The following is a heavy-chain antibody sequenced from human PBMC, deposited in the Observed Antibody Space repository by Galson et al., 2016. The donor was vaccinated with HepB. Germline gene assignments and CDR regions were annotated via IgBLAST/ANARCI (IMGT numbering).Heavy chain of an antibody. Sequence: SLRLSCAASGFTFSTYGMHWVRQAPGRGLEWVAVIWYDGRNKYYTDSVKGRFTISRDNSKNTLYLQMNSLRAEDTAVYYCARGREGNWFDPRGQGTLVTVSS. D-gene: IGHD5-24*01. CDR3: ARGREGNWFDP. CDR2: IWYDGRNK. V-gene: IGHV3-33*01. J-gene: IGHJ5*02. CDR1: GFTFSTYG.